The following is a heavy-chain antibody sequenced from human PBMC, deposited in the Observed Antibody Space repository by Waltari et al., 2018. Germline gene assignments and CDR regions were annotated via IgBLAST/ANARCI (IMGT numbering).Heavy chain of an antibody. CDR2: IILIFGTA. CDR1: GGTFSSYA. Sequence: QVQLVQSGAEVKKPGSSVKVSCKASGGTFSSYANSWVRQAPGQGLEWMGGIILIFGTANYAQKFQGRVTITTDESTSTAYMELSSLRSEDTAVYYCASPSGSYYGAFDIWGQGTMVTVSS. CDR3: ASPSGSYYGAFDI. D-gene: IGHD1-26*01. J-gene: IGHJ3*02. V-gene: IGHV1-69*05.